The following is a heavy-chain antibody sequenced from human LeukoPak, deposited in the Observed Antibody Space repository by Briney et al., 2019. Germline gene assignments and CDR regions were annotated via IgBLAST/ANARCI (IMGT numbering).Heavy chain of an antibody. V-gene: IGHV1-24*01. D-gene: IGHD3-3*01. J-gene: IGHJ4*02. CDR1: GYTLTELS. CDR2: FDPEDGET. CDR3: ATDPTTITIFGVVQNI. Sequence: GASVKVSCKVSGYTLTELSMHWGRQAPGKGLEWMGGFDPEDGETIYAQKFQGRVTMTEDTSTDTAYMELSSLRSEDTAVYYCATDPTTITIFGVVQNIWGQGTLVTVSS.